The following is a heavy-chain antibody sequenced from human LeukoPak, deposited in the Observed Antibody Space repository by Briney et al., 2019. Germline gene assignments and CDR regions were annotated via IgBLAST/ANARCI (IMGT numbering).Heavy chain of an antibody. V-gene: IGHV3-23*01. CDR2: ISGSGGST. CDR3: AKDDAIAAADTRGHCY. Sequence: GGSLRLSCAASGFTFSSYAMSWVRQAPGKGLEWVSAISGSGGSTYSADSVKGRFTISRDNSKNTLYLQMNSLRAEDTAVYYCAKDDAIAAADTRGHCYWGQGTLVTVSS. D-gene: IGHD6-13*01. CDR1: GFTFSSYA. J-gene: IGHJ4*02.